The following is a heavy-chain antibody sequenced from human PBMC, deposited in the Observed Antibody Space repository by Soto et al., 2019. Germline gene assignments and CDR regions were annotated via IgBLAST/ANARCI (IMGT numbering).Heavy chain of an antibody. CDR1: GGSISTGGNY. CDR3: ARAPGGHSNAWYFDL. V-gene: IGHV4-31*03. Sequence: QVQLQESGPGLVKPSQTLSLTCTVSGGSISTGGNYWSWIRQHPGKGLEWIGYIYYSGSTYYNPSLKSRVTMSLDTSKNQFSLKLSSVTAAETAVYYCARAPGGHSNAWYFDLWGRGTPVTVSS. CDR2: IYYSGST. D-gene: IGHD2-21*02. J-gene: IGHJ2*01.